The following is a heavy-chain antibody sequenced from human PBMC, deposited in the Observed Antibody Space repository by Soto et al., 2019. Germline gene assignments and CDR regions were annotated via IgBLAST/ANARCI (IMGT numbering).Heavy chain of an antibody. CDR1: GGTFSSYA. Sequence: PVKVSCKASGGTFSSYASSWVRQAPGQELEWMGGIIPIFGTANYAQKFQGRVTITADESTSTAYMELSSLRSEDTAVYYCASSAAEWLFRYFDYWGQGTLVTVSS. CDR2: IIPIFGTA. V-gene: IGHV1-69*13. CDR3: ASSAAEWLFRYFDY. J-gene: IGHJ4*02. D-gene: IGHD3-3*01.